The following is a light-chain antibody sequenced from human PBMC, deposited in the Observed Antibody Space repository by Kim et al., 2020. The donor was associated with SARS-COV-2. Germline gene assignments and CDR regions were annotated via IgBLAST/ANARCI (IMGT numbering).Light chain of an antibody. CDR2: GNN. CDR1: SSNIGAGYD. CDR3: QSYDSNVSGWV. V-gene: IGLV1-40*01. Sequence: QSVLTQPPSVSGAPGQRVTLSCTGSSSNIGAGYDVHWYQHLPGTAPKLLIYGNNNRPSGVPDRFSGSNPGTSASLAITGLQAEDEADYYCQSYDSNVSGWVFGGGTQLTVL. J-gene: IGLJ3*02.